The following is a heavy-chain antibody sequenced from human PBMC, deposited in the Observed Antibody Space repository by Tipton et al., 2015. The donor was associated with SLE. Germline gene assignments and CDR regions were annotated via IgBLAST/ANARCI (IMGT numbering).Heavy chain of an antibody. CDR2: FFHSGST. CDR3: AARTGDVLYYYYMDV. CDR1: GGSISSGTHS. D-gene: IGHD7-27*01. Sequence: LRLSCAVSGGSISSGTHSWSWIRQPPGKGLEWLGYFFHSGSTNYNPSLKSRVTISVDTSKNQFSLKLSSVTAADTAVYYCAARTGDVLYYYYMDVWGKGTTATVSS. J-gene: IGHJ6*03. V-gene: IGHV4-30-2*01.